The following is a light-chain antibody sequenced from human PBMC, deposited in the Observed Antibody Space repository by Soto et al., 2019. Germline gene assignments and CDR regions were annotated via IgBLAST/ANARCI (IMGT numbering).Light chain of an antibody. CDR1: QSVDGY. Sequence: EIVLTHSPVTLSLSPGEKATLSFRASQSVDGYLAGSQQNPGKAPRLLIYDVSNRATGIPARFSGSGAGTDFTLTSSSLEPEDFAVYYCQQRNYWQVTFGHGTRLEIK. V-gene: IGKV3-11*01. J-gene: IGKJ5*01. CDR2: DVS. CDR3: QQRNYWQVT.